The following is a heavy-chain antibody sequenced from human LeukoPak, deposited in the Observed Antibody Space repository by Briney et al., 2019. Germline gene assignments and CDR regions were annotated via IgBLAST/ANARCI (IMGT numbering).Heavy chain of an antibody. CDR3: ARMNWLTTNNPNWFDP. V-gene: IGHV1-8*01. CDR1: GYTFTSHD. Sequence: ASVKVSCKASGYTFTSHDINWVRQANGQGLEWMGWMKPNSGDTDYAQKFQGRVTMTRDTSINTAYMELSSPTSEDTAVYYCARMNWLTTNNPNWFDPWGQGTLVTVSS. D-gene: IGHD4-11*01. J-gene: IGHJ5*02. CDR2: MKPNSGDT.